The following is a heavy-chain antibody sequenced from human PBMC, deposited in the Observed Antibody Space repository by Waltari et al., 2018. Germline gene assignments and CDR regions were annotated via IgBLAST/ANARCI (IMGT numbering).Heavy chain of an antibody. Sequence: EVQLVESGGGLVQPGGSLRLSCAASGFTFRSHWMHWVRQLPGKGLVWGSRINSDGTLISYADSVKGRFTVSRDNAKNTLYLQMNRLRGEDTALYYCIRGIGDYWGQGTLVTVSS. V-gene: IGHV3-74*01. CDR1: GFTFRSHW. CDR2: INSDGTLI. D-gene: IGHD3-10*01. CDR3: IRGIGDY. J-gene: IGHJ4*02.